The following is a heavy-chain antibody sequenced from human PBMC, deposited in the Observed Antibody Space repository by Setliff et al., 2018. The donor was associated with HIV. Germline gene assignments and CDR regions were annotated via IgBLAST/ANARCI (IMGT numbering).Heavy chain of an antibody. V-gene: IGHV5-10-1*01. CDR1: GYSFTSYW. D-gene: IGHD6-19*01. CDR3: ARRGTAVAGTPYYYYMDV. Sequence: GESLKISCKGSGYSFTSYWISWVRQMPGKGLEWMGRIDPSDSDTNYSPSFQGHVTISADKSISTAYLQWSSLKASDTAMYYCARRGTAVAGTPYYYYMDVWGKGTTVTVSS. J-gene: IGHJ6*03. CDR2: IDPSDSDT.